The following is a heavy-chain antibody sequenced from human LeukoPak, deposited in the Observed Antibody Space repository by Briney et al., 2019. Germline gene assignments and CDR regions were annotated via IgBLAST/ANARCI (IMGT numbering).Heavy chain of an antibody. Sequence: QPGGSLRLSCAASGSTFISYAMSWVRQAPGKGLEWVSSISGSGGSTSYADSVKGRFTISRDNSKNPLYLQMNSLRAEDTAVYYCANPGYDFWSGYFYGMDVWGQGTTVTVSS. J-gene: IGHJ6*02. CDR3: ANPGYDFWSGYFYGMDV. V-gene: IGHV3-23*01. D-gene: IGHD3-3*01. CDR2: ISGSGGST. CDR1: GSTFISYA.